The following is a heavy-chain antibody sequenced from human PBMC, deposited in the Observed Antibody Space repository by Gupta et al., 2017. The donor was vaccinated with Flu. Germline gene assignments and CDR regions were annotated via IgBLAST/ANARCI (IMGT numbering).Heavy chain of an antibody. Sequence: VYRGSFSGYSWSWIRQPPGKGLEWIGEIIHGRGTNFNPSLKSRVSISVDTSKNQFSLKMTSLTAADTAVYYCARGVSWFDPWGQGTLVTVSS. CDR1: RGSFSGYS. CDR2: IIHGRGT. J-gene: IGHJ5*02. CDR3: ARGVSWFDP. V-gene: IGHV4-34*01.